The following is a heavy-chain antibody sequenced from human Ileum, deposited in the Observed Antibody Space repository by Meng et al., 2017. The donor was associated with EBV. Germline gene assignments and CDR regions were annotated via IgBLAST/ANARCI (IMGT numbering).Heavy chain of an antibody. D-gene: IGHD1-26*01. CDR1: GGSISIAYW. CDR2: MYPTGPT. V-gene: IGHV4-4*02. Sequence: VPLQVSGPDRVKLSDTRSLTCAISGGSISIAYWWSWVRQSPEKGLEWIGEMYPTGPTYYNPSLKGRVSISIDKSKNQLSLKLNSVTAADTAVYYCVRGGTYYLSYWGQGSLVTVSS. J-gene: IGHJ4*02. CDR3: VRGGTYYLSY.